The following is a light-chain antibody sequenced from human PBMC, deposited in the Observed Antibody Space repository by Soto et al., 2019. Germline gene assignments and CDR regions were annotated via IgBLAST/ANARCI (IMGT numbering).Light chain of an antibody. V-gene: IGKV1-27*01. CDR2: AAS. J-gene: IGKJ1*01. Sequence: DIQMTQSPSSLSASVGDRVTNTCRASQGISNYLAWYQQKPGKVPKLLIYAASTFQSGVPSRFSGSGSGTDFTLTISSLRPEDVATYYCQNQGTFGQGTKVDIK. CDR1: QGISNY. CDR3: QNQGT.